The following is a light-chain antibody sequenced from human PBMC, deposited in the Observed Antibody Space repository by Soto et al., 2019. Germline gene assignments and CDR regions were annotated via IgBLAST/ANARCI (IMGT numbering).Light chain of an antibody. CDR3: QSYDSSLRAVV. Sequence: QSVLTRPPSVSGAPGQRVTISCTGSSSNIGEGYDVPWYQQLPGTVPKVLIYGNSNRPSGVPYRFSGYKSGTSASLAITGLQAEDEVDYYCQSYDSSLRAVVFGGGTKLTVL. V-gene: IGLV1-40*01. J-gene: IGLJ2*01. CDR2: GNS. CDR1: SSNIGEGYD.